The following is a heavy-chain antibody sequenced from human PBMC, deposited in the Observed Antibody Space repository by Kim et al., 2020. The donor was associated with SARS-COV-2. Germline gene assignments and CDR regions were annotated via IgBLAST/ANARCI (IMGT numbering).Heavy chain of an antibody. Sequence: GESLKISCKGSGYSFTSYWIGWVRQMPGKGLEWMGIIYPGDSDTRYSPSFQGQVTISADKSISTAYLQWSRLKAADTAMYYCGRPPGGYDWYFDLWGRGTLVTVSS. D-gene: IGHD2-8*02. CDR1: GYSFTSYW. CDR3: GRPPGGYDWYFDL. J-gene: IGHJ2*01. V-gene: IGHV5-51*01. CDR2: IYPGDSDT.